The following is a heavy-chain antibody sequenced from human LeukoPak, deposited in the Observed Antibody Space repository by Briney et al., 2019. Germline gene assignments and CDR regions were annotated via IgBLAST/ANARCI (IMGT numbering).Heavy chain of an antibody. V-gene: IGHV3-64D*06. CDR1: GFTFSRYA. Sequence: VQPGGSLRLSCSASGFTFSRYAMHWVRQAPGKGLEYVSGISSNGGSTYYADSVKGRFTISRDNSKNTLYLQICSLRAEETAVYYCVKSGSYYNEPYYFDYWGQGTLVTVSS. J-gene: IGHJ4*02. CDR3: VKSGSYYNEPYYFDY. D-gene: IGHD3-10*01. CDR2: ISSNGGST.